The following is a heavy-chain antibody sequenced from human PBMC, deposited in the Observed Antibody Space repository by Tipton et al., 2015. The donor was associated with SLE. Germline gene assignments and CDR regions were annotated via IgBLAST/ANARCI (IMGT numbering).Heavy chain of an antibody. CDR3: ARSPSILPAASDVFDI. Sequence: TLSLTCSVSGVSISTYYWSWIRQSPGKGLEWIGFFYFSGSSQYNPSLKSRLTISVDTSNNQFSLRLNSATAADTAVYFCARSPSILPAASDVFDIWGQGTVVTVSS. CDR1: GVSISTYY. J-gene: IGHJ3*02. D-gene: IGHD2-15*01. V-gene: IGHV4-59*07. CDR2: FYFSGSS.